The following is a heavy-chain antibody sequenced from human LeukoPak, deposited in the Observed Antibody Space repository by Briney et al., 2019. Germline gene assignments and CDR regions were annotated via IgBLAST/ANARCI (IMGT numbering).Heavy chain of an antibody. CDR1: GYTFTNYY. V-gene: IGHV1-46*03. Sequence: ASVTVSFKASGYTFTNYYVHWVRQAPGQGLEGIGVVNPSGDDTNYERNFQGRLTVTRDTSTATVYMELSSLTSEDAAVYYCASEIPSTSYCNYWGQGTLVTVSS. CDR3: ASEIPSTSYCNY. CDR2: VNPSGDDT. J-gene: IGHJ4*02. D-gene: IGHD2/OR15-2a*01.